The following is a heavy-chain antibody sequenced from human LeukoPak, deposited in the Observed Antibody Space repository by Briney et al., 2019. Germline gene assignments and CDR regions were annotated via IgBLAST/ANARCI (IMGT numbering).Heavy chain of an antibody. D-gene: IGHD5-18*01. J-gene: IGHJ4*02. CDR1: DGSMSTYY. Sequence: SETLSLTCTISDGSMSTYYWSWIRQPPGKGLECIGYIYHSGTTNYNPSLKSRVTLSVDTSTNQFSLRLTSVTAADTAVYYCARARGYSYASVHYYFDSWGQGTLVTVSS. V-gene: IGHV4-59*01. CDR2: IYHSGTT. CDR3: ARARGYSYASVHYYFDS.